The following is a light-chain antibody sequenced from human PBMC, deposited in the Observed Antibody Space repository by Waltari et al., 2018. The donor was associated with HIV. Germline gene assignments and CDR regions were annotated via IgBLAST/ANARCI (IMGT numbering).Light chain of an antibody. CDR1: TGAVTSGHY. CDR2: DTS. J-gene: IGLJ2*01. Sequence: QAVVTQEPSLTVSPGGTVTLTCGSSTGAVTSGHYLYWFQQKPGQAPRTLIYDTSNKHSWTPARFSGSLLGGKAALTLSGAQPEDEAEYYCLLSYSGARSVVFGGGTKLTVL. CDR3: LLSYSGARSVV. V-gene: IGLV7-46*01.